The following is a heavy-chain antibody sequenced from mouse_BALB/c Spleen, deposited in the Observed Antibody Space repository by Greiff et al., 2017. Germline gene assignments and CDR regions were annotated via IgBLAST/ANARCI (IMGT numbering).Heavy chain of an antibody. CDR2: ISSGSSTI. V-gene: IGHV5-17*02. CDR1: GFTFSSFG. J-gene: IGHJ4*01. Sequence: EVQRMESGGGLVQPGGSRKLSCAASGFTFSSFGMHWVRQAPEKGLEWVAYISSGSSTIYYADTVKGRFTISRDNPKNTLFLQMTSLRSEDTAMYYCASMDYWGQGTSVTVSS. CDR3: ASMDY.